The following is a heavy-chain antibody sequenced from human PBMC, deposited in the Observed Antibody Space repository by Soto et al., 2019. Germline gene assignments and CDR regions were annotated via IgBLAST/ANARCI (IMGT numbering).Heavy chain of an antibody. Sequence: SETLSLTCTVSGGSISSSSYYWGWIRQPPGKGLEWIGSIYYSGSTYYNPSLKSRVTISVDTSKNQFSLKLSSVTAADTAVYYCARRITMIVVVITRLGVRDDAFDIWGQGTMVTVSS. V-gene: IGHV4-39*01. D-gene: IGHD3-22*01. CDR1: GGSISSSSYY. J-gene: IGHJ3*02. CDR3: ARRITMIVVVITRLGVRDDAFDI. CDR2: IYYSGST.